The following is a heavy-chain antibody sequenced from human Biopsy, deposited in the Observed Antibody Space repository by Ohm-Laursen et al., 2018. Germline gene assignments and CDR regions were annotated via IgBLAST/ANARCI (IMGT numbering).Heavy chain of an antibody. V-gene: IGHV4-4*07. CDR1: GGFIRTYY. Sequence: TPSLTCAVSGGFIRTYYWNWIRQPAGKALEWIGRIYNTGSTNYNPSLQSRVTMSVDTSKNQFSLKMGSVTAADTAVYYCARDLPYYENSGYGAFDMWGQGTMVTVSS. CDR2: IYNTGST. J-gene: IGHJ3*02. D-gene: IGHD3-22*01. CDR3: ARDLPYYENSGYGAFDM.